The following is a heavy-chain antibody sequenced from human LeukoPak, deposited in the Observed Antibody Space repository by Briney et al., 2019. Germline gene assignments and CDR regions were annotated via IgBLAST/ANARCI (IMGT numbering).Heavy chain of an antibody. CDR2: IRYDGSNK. J-gene: IGHJ3*02. V-gene: IGHV3-30*02. CDR3: AKFFTGEYVRAFDI. Sequence: GGSLRLFCAASGFTFSSYGMHWVRQAPGKGLEWVAFIRYDGSNKYYADSVKGRFTISRDNSKNTLYLQMNSLRAEDTAVYYCAKFFTGEYVRAFDIWGQGTMVTVSS. CDR1: GFTFSSYG. D-gene: IGHD3-10*02.